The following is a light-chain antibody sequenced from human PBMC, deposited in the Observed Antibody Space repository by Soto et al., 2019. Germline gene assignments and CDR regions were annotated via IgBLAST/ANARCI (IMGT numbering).Light chain of an antibody. V-gene: IGKV1-27*01. J-gene: IGKJ4*01. CDR2: GAS. Sequence: IQMTQSPSSLSASPGDSVTITCRASQDIGNFLAWYQQKPGTVAKLLIYGASTLQSGVPSRFSGSGSETNFTLTIASLQAEDAASYYCQKYHSAPLTFGGGTKVEIK. CDR3: QKYHSAPLT. CDR1: QDIGNF.